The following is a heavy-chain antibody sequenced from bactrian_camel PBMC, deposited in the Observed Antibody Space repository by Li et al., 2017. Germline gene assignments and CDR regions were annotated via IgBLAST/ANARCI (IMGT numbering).Heavy chain of an antibody. CDR3: AAGGKYSGCNFSY. J-gene: IGHJ6*01. CDR2: IYSRSTIT. V-gene: IGHV3S40*01. Sequence: VQLVESGGGSVQTGESLRLSCVGSTIKYKPFCMAWFRQVQGKEREGVAAIYSRSTITYYRPAFEGRFTISQDNVKKSVYLQLNNLKPEDTAMYYCAAGGKYSGCNFSYWGQGTQVTVS. CDR1: TIKYKPFC. D-gene: IGHD2*01.